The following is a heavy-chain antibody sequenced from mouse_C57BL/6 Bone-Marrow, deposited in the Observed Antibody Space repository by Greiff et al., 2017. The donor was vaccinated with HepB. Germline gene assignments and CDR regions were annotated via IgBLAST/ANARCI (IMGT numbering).Heavy chain of an antibody. CDR2: SRNKANNHAT. V-gene: IGHV6-6*01. D-gene: IGHD2-12*01. J-gene: IGHJ2*01. CDR1: GFTFSDAW. CDR3: TRRRPYYRYFDY. Sequence: EVQGVESGGGLVQPGGSMKLSCAASGFTFSDAWMDWVRQSPEKGLEWVAESRNKANNHATYYAESVKGRFTISRDDSKSSVYLQMNSLRAEDTGIYYCTRRRPYYRYFDYWGQGTTLTVSS.